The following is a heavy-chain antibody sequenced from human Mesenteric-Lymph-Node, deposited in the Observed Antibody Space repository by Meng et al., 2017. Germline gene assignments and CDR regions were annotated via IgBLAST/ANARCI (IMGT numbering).Heavy chain of an antibody. J-gene: IGHJ4*02. CDR1: GGAVSSGSYY. V-gene: IGHV4-61*01. D-gene: IGHD1-26*01. CDR3: ASWVGATKFDY. CDR2: IYYSGNT. Sequence: VQLQESGLGLWGPSETLSLTCTVSGGAVSSGSYYWTWIRQPPGKGLEWIGYIYYSGNTNYNPSRKSRVTISVDTSKNQFSLNLSSVTAADTAIYYCASWVGATKFDYWGQGTLVTVSS.